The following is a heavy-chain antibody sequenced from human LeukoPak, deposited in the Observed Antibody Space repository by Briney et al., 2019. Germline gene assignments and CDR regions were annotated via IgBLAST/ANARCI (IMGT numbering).Heavy chain of an antibody. V-gene: IGHV3-23*01. Sequence: PGGSLGLSCAASGFTFSSHAMTWVRQAPGKGLEGVSGISRSVANTYYPDSVRGRFTISRDNSKNTLSLQMKSLRVEDTAVYYCAKDQYGSGMTAFDYWGQGILVTVSS. D-gene: IGHD3-10*01. CDR3: AKDQYGSGMTAFDY. J-gene: IGHJ4*02. CDR1: GFTFSSHA. CDR2: ISRSVANT.